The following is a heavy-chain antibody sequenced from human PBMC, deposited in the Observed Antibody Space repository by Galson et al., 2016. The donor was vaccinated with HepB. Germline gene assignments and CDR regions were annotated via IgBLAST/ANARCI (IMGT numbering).Heavy chain of an antibody. V-gene: IGHV4-31*03. CDR2: IHHSGST. D-gene: IGHD3-10*01. J-gene: IGHJ6*02. Sequence: TLSLTCIVPGGSISSGSYHWSWIRLHPGKGLEWLGYIHHSGSTFYNPSLNHRLTISADTSANQFSLQLTSVTAADTAVYYCAREDLEYRGSGRSSYHYYGIDVWGQGTTVTVSS. CDR3: AREDLEYRGSGRSSYHYYGIDV. CDR1: GGSISSGSYH.